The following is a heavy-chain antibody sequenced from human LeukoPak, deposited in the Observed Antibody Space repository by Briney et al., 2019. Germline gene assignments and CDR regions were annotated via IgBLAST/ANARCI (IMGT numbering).Heavy chain of an antibody. CDR3: VKPHGDQRG. Sequence: GGSLRLSCAASEFTFAGYAMSWVRQAPGKGLEWVSAITGSGVSTYYADSVKGRFTISRDDPKNMLYLQMNSLRAEDTAVYYCVKPHGDQRGWGQGTLVTVSS. CDR2: ITGSGVST. V-gene: IGHV3-23*01. J-gene: IGHJ4*02. D-gene: IGHD4-17*01. CDR1: EFTFAGYA.